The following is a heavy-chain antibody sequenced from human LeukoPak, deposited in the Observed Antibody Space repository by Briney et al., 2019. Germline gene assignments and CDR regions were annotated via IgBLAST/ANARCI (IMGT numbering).Heavy chain of an antibody. V-gene: IGHV3-74*01. Sequence: GGSLRLSSAASGFTFSSYWMHWVRQAPGKGLVWVSRINSDGSSTNYADSVKGRFTISRDNAKNTLYLQMNSLRAEDTAVYYCVRENSSSSRYFDYWGQGTLVTVSS. CDR2: INSDGSST. CDR1: GFTFSSYW. D-gene: IGHD6-6*01. J-gene: IGHJ4*02. CDR3: VRENSSSSRYFDY.